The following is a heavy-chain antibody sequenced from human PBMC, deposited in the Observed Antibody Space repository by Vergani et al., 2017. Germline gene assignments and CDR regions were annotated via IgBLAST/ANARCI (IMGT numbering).Heavy chain of an antibody. Sequence: EVQLVQSGAEVKKPGESLKISCKGSGYSFTSYWIGWVRQMPGKGLEWMGIIYPGDSDTRYSPSFQGQVTISADKSISTAYLQWSSLKASDTAMYYCARDQSLTRVRYYYYGMDVWGQGTTVTVSS. CDR3: ARDQSLTRVRYYYYGMDV. J-gene: IGHJ6*02. D-gene: IGHD3-10*01. CDR1: GYSFTSYW. V-gene: IGHV5-51*01. CDR2: IYPGDSDT.